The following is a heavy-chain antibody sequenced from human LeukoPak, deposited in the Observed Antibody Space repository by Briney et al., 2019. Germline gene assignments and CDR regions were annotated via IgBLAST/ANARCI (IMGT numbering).Heavy chain of an antibody. J-gene: IGHJ4*02. CDR2: ISSSDSST. Sequence: GGSLRLSCAASGFTFSDYYMSWIRQAPGKGLEWVSYISSSDSSTKYADSVKGRFSISRDNGKNSLFLQMNSLRAEDTAVYYCARSFGYSQARDYWGQGTLVTVSS. CDR1: GFTFSDYY. V-gene: IGHV3-11*03. CDR3: ARSFGYSQARDY. D-gene: IGHD5-18*01.